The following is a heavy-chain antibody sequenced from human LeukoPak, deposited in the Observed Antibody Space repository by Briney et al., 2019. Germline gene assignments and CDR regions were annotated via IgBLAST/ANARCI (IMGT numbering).Heavy chain of an antibody. CDR1: GGSVSSSNYH. Sequence: PWETLTLTCTVCGGSVSSSNYHWSWIPPPPGQGLVWIGYISCIGSNNYNPSLQSRVTISVDTYNNQFSLKLSPVAAADADVYYSARDPTTVTKRLDIWGEGTIVTVPS. CDR3: ARDPTTVTKRLDI. J-gene: IGHJ3*02. D-gene: IGHD4-17*01. CDR2: ISCIGSN. V-gene: IGHV4-61*01.